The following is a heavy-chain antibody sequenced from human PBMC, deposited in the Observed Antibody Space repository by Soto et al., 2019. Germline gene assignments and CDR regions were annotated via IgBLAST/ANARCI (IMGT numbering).Heavy chain of an antibody. CDR3: ARGSTDSYPGSRIFDF. J-gene: IGHJ4*02. CDR2: ITDTGGDA. CDR1: GLTFGSRA. V-gene: IGHV3-23*01. D-gene: IGHD3-10*01. Sequence: GGSLRLACIASGLTFGSRAMTWVRQAPGEGLQWVSTITDTGGDAKYADSVRGRFVISRDNSKKTLYLQMTSLTAEDSAMYYCARGSTDSYPGSRIFDFWGRGTLVTVSS.